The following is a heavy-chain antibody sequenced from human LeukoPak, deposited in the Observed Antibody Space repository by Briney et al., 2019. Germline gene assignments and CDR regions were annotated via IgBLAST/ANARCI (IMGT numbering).Heavy chain of an antibody. D-gene: IGHD4-17*01. CDR1: GYTFTSYY. V-gene: IGHV1-3*01. J-gene: IGHJ5*02. CDR2: INAGNGNT. CDR3: ARAMSGDYNWFDP. Sequence: GASVKVSCKASGYTFTSYYMHWVRQAPGQRLEWMGWINAGNGNTKYSQKLQGRVTITRDTSASTAYMELSSLRSEDTAVYYCARAMSGDYNWFDPWGQGTLVTVSS.